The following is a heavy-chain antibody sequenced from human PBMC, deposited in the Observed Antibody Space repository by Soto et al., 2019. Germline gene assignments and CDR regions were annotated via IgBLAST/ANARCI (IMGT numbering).Heavy chain of an antibody. J-gene: IGHJ6*02. CDR3: ARVIVAARPNYYYGRDV. CDR1: RGSIISYY. V-gene: IGHV4-59*01. CDR2: IYYSGSA. Sequence: SLTLSLTCTPCRGSIISYYRCRIRKRPGKGLEWIGYIYYSGSANYNPSRKSRVTISVDTSKNQFSLKLSSVTAADTAVYYCARVIVAARPNYYYGRDVWGQGTTGAVSS. D-gene: IGHD6-6*01.